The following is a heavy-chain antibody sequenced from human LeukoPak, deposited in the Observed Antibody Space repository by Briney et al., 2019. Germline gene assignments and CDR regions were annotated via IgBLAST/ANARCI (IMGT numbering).Heavy chain of an antibody. Sequence: PGGSLRLSCAASGFTFSNYWMSWVRQAPGKGLEWVANIKQDASEKYYVDSVKGRLTISRDNAKNSLYLQMNSLRAEDTAVYYCAKDPNGDYVGAFDFWGQGTMVTVSS. V-gene: IGHV3-7*01. CDR2: IKQDASEK. CDR1: GFTFSNYW. D-gene: IGHD4-17*01. J-gene: IGHJ3*01. CDR3: AKDPNGDYVGAFDF.